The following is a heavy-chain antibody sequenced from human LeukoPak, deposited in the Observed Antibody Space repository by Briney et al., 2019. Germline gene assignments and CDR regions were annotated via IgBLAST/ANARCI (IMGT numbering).Heavy chain of an antibody. CDR1: GFTFTNAG. D-gene: IGHD5-18*01. Sequence: PGRSLRLSCAASGFTFTNAGIHWVRLAAGKGLEWVSFISHDGTNKSYSDSVDGRFTVSRLNSQNTVHLQMTDLRPDDTATYYCASEDVDTGDFWGQGTLVTVSS. CDR3: ASEDVDTGDF. V-gene: IGHV3-30*01. J-gene: IGHJ4*02. CDR2: ISHDGTNK.